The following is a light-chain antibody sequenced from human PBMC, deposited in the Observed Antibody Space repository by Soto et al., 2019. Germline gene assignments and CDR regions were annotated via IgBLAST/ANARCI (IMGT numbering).Light chain of an antibody. CDR2: EVS. J-gene: IGLJ1*01. Sequence: QSALTQPASVSGSPGQSITISCTGTSSDVGGYNYVSWYQQHPGKAPKLMIYEVSNRPSGVSNRFSGSKSGNTASLTISGLQADDEADYYCSSYTSSSTLVVFGTGPKLTVL. CDR3: SSYTSSSTLVV. V-gene: IGLV2-14*01. CDR1: SSDVGGYNY.